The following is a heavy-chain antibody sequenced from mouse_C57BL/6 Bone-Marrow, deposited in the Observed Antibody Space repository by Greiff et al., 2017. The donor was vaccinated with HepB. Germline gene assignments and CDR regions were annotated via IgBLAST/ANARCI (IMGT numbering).Heavy chain of an antibody. D-gene: IGHD2-3*01. Sequence: EVQLMESGPGLVKPSQSLSLTCSVTGYSITSGYYWNWIRQFPGNKLEWMGYISYDGSNNYNPSLKNRISITRDTSKNQFFLKLNSVTTEDTATYYCARCYDGYSSWFAYWGQGTLVTVSA. CDR2: ISYDGSN. CDR3: ARCYDGYSSWFAY. V-gene: IGHV3-6*01. CDR1: GYSITSGYY. J-gene: IGHJ3*01.